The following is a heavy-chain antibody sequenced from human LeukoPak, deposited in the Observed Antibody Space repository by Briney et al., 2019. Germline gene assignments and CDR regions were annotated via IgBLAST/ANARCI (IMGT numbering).Heavy chain of an antibody. V-gene: IGHV4-59*01. Sequence: PSETLSLTCTVSGGSISSYYWSWIRQPPGKGLEWIGYIYYSGSTNYNPSLKSRVTISVDTSKNQFSLKLSSVTAADTAVYYCAREGLNALDIWGQGTMVTVSS. CDR3: AREGLNALDI. CDR1: GGSISSYY. J-gene: IGHJ3*02. CDR2: IYYSGST. D-gene: IGHD3-22*01.